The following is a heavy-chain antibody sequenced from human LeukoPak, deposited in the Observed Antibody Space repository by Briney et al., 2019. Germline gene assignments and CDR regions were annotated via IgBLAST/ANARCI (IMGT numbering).Heavy chain of an antibody. CDR1: GFTFSSYG. J-gene: IGHJ3*02. D-gene: IGHD6-13*01. CDR3: ARLYSSSWYLAVDT. CDR2: IWYDGSNK. V-gene: IGHV3-33*01. Sequence: GGSLRLSCAASGFTFSSYGMHWGCKAPGKGLERVAVIWYDGSNKYYDDSVKGRFTISRDNSKNTLYLQMNSLTAEETAVYYSARLYSSSWYLAVDTWGQGTMVTVSS.